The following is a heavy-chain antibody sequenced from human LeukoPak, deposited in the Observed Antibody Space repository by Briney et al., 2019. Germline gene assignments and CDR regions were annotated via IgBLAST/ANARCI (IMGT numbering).Heavy chain of an antibody. J-gene: IGHJ4*02. CDR3: ARLDMDYYDSSGYGFDY. CDR1: GFTVSSNY. CDR2: IYSGGST. Sequence: GGSLRLSCAASGFTVSSNYMSWVRQAPGKGLEWVSVIYSGGSTYYADSVKGRFTISRDNSKNTLYLQMNSLRAEDTAVYYCARLDMDYYDSSGYGFDYWGQGSLVTVSS. D-gene: IGHD3-22*01. V-gene: IGHV3-53*01.